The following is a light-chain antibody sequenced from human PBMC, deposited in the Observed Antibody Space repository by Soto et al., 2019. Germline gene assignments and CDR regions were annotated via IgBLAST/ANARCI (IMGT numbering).Light chain of an antibody. CDR3: QQYHDTGT. V-gene: IGKV3-20*01. CDR1: QSISSSV. CDR2: GAS. Sequence: EIVLTQSPGTLSLSPGERATLSCRASQSISSSVLAWYQQKPGQAPRLLISGASSRATGIPDRFSGSGSGTDFTLTINSLEPEDFAVYYCQQYHDTGTFGQGTKVEIK. J-gene: IGKJ1*01.